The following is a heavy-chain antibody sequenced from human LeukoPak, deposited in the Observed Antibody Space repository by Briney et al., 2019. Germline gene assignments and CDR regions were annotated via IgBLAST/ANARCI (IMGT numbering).Heavy chain of an antibody. CDR2: IIPIFGTA. CDR1: GGTFSSYA. D-gene: IGHD2-21*02. V-gene: IGHV1-69*13. J-gene: IGHJ6*02. Sequence: SVKVSCKASGGTFSSYAISWVRQAPGLGLEWMGGIIPIFGTANYAQKFQGRVTITADESTSTAYMELSSLRSEDTAVYYCAREDCGGDCYSYYYYYGMDVWGQGTTVTVSS. CDR3: AREDCGGDCYSYYYYYGMDV.